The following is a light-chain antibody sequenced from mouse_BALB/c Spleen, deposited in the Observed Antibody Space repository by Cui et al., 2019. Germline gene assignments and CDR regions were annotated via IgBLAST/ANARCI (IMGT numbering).Light chain of an antibody. Sequence: QIVLTQSPALMSASPGEQVTMTCSASSSVSYMYWYQQKPRSSPKPWIYLTSNLASGVPARFSGSGSGTSYSLTISSMEAEDAATYYCQQWSSNPFTFGSGTKLEIK. V-gene: IGKV4-68*01. CDR3: QQWSSNPFT. CDR1: SSVSY. J-gene: IGKJ4*01. CDR2: LTS.